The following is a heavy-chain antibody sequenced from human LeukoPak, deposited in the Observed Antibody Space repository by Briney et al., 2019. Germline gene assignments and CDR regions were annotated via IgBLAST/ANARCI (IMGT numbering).Heavy chain of an antibody. Sequence: SETLSLTCTVSGGSISSSSYYWGWIRQPPGKGLEWIGSIYYSGSTYYNPSLKSRVTISVDTSKNQFSLKLSSVTAADTAVYYCARVVHDSSSWYCNYWGQGTLVTVSS. D-gene: IGHD6-13*01. V-gene: IGHV4-39*07. CDR1: GGSISSSSYY. CDR2: IYYSGST. CDR3: ARVVHDSSSWYCNY. J-gene: IGHJ4*02.